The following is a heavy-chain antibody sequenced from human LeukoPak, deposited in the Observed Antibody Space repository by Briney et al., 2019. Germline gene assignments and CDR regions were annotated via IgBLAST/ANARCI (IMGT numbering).Heavy chain of an antibody. CDR3: ARDQDELEPGNENWFDP. J-gene: IGHJ5*02. V-gene: IGHV3-30-3*01. D-gene: IGHD1-1*01. Sequence: GGSLRLSCAASGFTFSSYAMHWVRQAPGEGLEWVAVISYDGSNKYYADSVKGRFTISRDNSKNTLYLQMNSLRAEDTAVYYCARDQDELEPGNENWFDPWGQGTLVTVSS. CDR1: GFTFSSYA. CDR2: ISYDGSNK.